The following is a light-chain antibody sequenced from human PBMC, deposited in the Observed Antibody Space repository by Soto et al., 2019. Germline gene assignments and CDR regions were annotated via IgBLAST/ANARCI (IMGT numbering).Light chain of an antibody. CDR3: QYYDTSPAWT. Sequence: EIVLTQSPDTLSLSPGERATLSCSASQSLTSSYLAWYQQKPGQAPRLLIYAASRRATGIPDRFSDSGSGTDFTLIISRLEPEDSAVYYCQYYDTSPAWTRGQGTKVDIK. J-gene: IGKJ1*01. CDR2: AAS. V-gene: IGKV3-20*01. CDR1: QSLTSSY.